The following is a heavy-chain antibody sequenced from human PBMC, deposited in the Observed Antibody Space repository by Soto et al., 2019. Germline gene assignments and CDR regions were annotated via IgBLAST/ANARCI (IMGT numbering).Heavy chain of an antibody. CDR2: IKQDGSEK. CDR3: ARDRNYDILTGYINWFDP. Sequence: GGFLRLSCAASGFTFSSYWMSWVRQAPGKGLEWVANIKQDGSEKYYVDSVKGRFTISRDNAKNSLYLQMNSLRAEDTAVYYCARDRNYDILTGYINWFDPWGQGTLVTVSS. D-gene: IGHD3-9*01. V-gene: IGHV3-7*01. CDR1: GFTFSSYW. J-gene: IGHJ5*02.